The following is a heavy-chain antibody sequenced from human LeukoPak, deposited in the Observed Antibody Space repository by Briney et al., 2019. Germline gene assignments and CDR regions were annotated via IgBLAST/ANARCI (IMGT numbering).Heavy chain of an antibody. CDR3: AKDPHIVVVPAAIQWGFDS. D-gene: IGHD2-2*01. Sequence: PGGSLRLSCAASGFTFSSYGMHWVRQAPGKGLEWVAVISYDGSNKYYADSVKGRFTISRDNSKNTLYLQMNSLRAEDTAVYYCAKDPHIVVVPAAIQWGFDSWGQGTLVTVSS. J-gene: IGHJ4*02. CDR1: GFTFSSYG. V-gene: IGHV3-30*18. CDR2: ISYDGSNK.